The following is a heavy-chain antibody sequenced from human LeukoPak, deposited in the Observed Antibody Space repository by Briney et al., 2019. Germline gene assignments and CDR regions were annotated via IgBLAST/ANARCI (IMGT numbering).Heavy chain of an antibody. CDR3: ARINWNRGTFDI. CDR2: IYYSGST. J-gene: IGHJ3*02. V-gene: IGHV4-39*01. CDR1: GDSISSTSFY. D-gene: IGHD1-1*01. Sequence: SETLSLTCIVSGDSISSTSFYWGWIRQPPGKGLEWIGNIYYSGSTHYNPSLKSRVSISVDTSMNQFSLRLSSVTAADTAVYYCARINWNRGTFDIWGQGTMVTVSS.